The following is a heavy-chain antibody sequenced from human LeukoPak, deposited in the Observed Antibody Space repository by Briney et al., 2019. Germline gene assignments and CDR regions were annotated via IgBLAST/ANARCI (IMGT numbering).Heavy chain of an antibody. CDR3: ARSDGSDLTSYFDY. Sequence: GGSLRLSCAASGFTFRDYYMSWIRQAPGKGLEWVSYISSSGSTIYYADSVKGRFTISRDNAKNSLYLQMNSLRAEDTAVYYCARSDGSDLTSYFDYWGQGTLVTVSS. V-gene: IGHV3-11*01. D-gene: IGHD2-21*02. CDR2: ISSSGSTI. J-gene: IGHJ4*02. CDR1: GFTFRDYY.